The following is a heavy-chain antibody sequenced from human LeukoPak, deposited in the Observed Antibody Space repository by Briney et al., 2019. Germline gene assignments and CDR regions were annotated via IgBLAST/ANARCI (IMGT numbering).Heavy chain of an antibody. CDR1: GGSISSYY. CDR2: IYYSGST. J-gene: IGHJ5*02. V-gene: IGHV4-59*01. D-gene: IGHD3-10*01. Sequence: SETLSLTCTVSGGSISSYYWSWIRQHPGKGLEWIGYIYYSGSTNYNPSLKSRVTISVDTSKTQFSLKLSSVTAADTAVYYCARVGITMVRGVIIIDWFDPWGQGTLVTVSS. CDR3: ARVGITMVRGVIIIDWFDP.